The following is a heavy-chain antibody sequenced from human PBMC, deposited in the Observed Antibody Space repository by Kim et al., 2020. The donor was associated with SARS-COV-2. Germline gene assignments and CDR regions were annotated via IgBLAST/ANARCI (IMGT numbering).Heavy chain of an antibody. D-gene: IGHD6-13*01. J-gene: IGHJ5*02. CDR3: ARDREQQLWNWFDP. Sequence: VNAVKGRFTISRDNSKNTLYLQMNSLRAEDTAVYYCARDREQQLWNWFDPWGQGTLVTVSS. V-gene: IGHV3-30*01.